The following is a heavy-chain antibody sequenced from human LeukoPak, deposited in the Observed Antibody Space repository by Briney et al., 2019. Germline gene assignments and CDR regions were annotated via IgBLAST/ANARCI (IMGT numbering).Heavy chain of an antibody. D-gene: IGHD2-2*02. V-gene: IGHV4-34*01. CDR3: ARADIVVVPAAIFYTSGAFDY. Sequence: PSETLSLTCAVYGGSFSGYYWSWIRQPPGKGLEWIGEINHSGSTNYNPSLKSQVTISVDTSKNQFSLKLSSVTAADTAVYYCARADIVVVPAAIFYTSGAFDYWGQGTLVTVSS. J-gene: IGHJ4*02. CDR1: GGSFSGYY. CDR2: INHSGST.